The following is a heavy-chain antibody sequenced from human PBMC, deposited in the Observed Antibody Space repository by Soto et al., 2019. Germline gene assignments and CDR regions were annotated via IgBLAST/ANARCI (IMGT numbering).Heavy chain of an antibody. CDR3: AKESMRVAVSAARVYVMDV. CDR2: TRSNGEYT. Sequence: DVQVVESGGGLVKRGGSLRLSCEGSGFTFSNYAMTWVRQAPVKVLEWVSTTRSNGEYTYYADSVKSRFTVSRDNTQNALFLEMISLRAEDTAVYYCAKESMRVAVSAARVYVMDVWGQGTTVTVSS. V-gene: IGHV3-23*04. CDR1: GFTFSNYA. D-gene: IGHD2-2*01. J-gene: IGHJ6*02.